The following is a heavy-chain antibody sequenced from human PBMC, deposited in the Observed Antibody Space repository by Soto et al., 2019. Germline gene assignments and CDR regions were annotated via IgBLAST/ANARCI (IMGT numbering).Heavy chain of an antibody. V-gene: IGHV3-23*01. J-gene: IGHJ4*02. CDR3: AKDQGSSWYEINY. CDR2: ISGSGGST. D-gene: IGHD6-13*01. CDR1: GFTFSNYA. Sequence: GGSLRLSCAASGFTFSNYAVTWVRQAPGKGLEWVSTISGSGGSTYYADSVKGRFTISRDNSKNTLYLQMNSLRAEDTAVYYRAKDQGSSWYEINYWGQGTVVTVSS.